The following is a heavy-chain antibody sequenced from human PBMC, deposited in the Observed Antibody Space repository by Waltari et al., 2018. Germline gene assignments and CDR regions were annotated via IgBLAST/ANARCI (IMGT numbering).Heavy chain of an antibody. Sequence: EVQLVESGGGLVQPGGSLRLSCSASGFTFSSYWMHWVRQAPGKGPVGGSRIDGGGSRTSYADPVKGRFTISRDNTKNTLYLQMNSLRAEDTAVYYCARDGIAAAWGDFDYWGQGTLVTVSS. V-gene: IGHV3-74*01. J-gene: IGHJ4*02. CDR2: IDGGGSRT. D-gene: IGHD6-13*01. CDR3: ARDGIAAAWGDFDY. CDR1: GFTFSSYW.